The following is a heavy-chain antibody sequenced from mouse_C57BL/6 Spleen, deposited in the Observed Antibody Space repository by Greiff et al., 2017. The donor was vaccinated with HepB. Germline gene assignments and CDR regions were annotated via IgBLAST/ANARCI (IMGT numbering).Heavy chain of an antibody. CDR3: ARRATTVVARYYAMDY. D-gene: IGHD1-1*01. V-gene: IGHV1-81*01. J-gene: IGHJ4*01. Sequence: VQLQQSGAELARPGASVKLSCKASGYTFTSYGISWVKQRTGQCLEWIGEIYPRSGNTYYNEKFKGKATLTADKSSSTAYMELRSLTSEDSAVYGCARRATTVVARYYAMDYWGQGTSVTVSS. CDR2: IYPRSGNT. CDR1: GYTFTSYG.